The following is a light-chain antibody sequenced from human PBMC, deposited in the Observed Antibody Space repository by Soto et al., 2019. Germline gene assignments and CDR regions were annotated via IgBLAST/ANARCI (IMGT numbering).Light chain of an antibody. Sequence: QSALTQPASVSGSPGQSITVSCTGTSSDVGSYNRVSWYQQSPGTAPKLIIYEVTKRPLGVPDRFSGSKSGNAASLTVSGLQAEDEADYYCSSYAGSNYPYVFGTGTKLTVL. CDR3: SSYAGSNYPYV. J-gene: IGLJ1*01. CDR2: EVT. V-gene: IGLV2-8*01. CDR1: SSDVGSYNR.